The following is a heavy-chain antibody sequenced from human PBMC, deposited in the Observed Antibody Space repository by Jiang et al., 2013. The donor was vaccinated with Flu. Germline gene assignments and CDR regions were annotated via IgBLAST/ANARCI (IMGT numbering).Heavy chain of an antibody. J-gene: IGHJ4*02. CDR2: INAGNGNT. CDR1: GYTFTSYA. V-gene: IGHV1-3*01. D-gene: IGHD6-13*01. Sequence: GAEVKKPGASVKVSCKASGYTFTSYAMHWVRQAPGQRLEWMGWINAGNGNTGYAQKFQGRVTMTRNTSISTAYMELSSLRSEDTAVYYCARGYSSRWYVRDYWGQGTLVTVSS. CDR3: ARGYSSRWYVRDY.